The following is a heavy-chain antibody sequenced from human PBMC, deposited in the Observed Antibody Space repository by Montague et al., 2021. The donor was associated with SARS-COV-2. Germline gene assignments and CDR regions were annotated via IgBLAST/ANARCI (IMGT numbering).Heavy chain of an antibody. Sequence: SLRLSCAAPGFSFSAFAMQWVRQAPGKGPEYVSAISSSGDSTFSXDSXNGRFTIFRDNSKSTLYLQMSSLRPEDTAVYYCVKGIAVAARYGMDVWGQGTTVTVSS. CDR1: GFSFSAFA. J-gene: IGHJ6*02. D-gene: IGHD6-19*01. CDR2: ISSSGDST. CDR3: VKGIAVAARYGMDV. V-gene: IGHV3-64D*06.